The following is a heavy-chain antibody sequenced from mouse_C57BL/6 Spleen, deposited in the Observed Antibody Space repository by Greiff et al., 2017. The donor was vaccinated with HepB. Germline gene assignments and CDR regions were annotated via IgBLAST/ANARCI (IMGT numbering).Heavy chain of an antibody. V-gene: IGHV5-16*01. CDR2: INYDGSST. Sequence: EVKLMESEGGLVQPGSSMKLSCTASGFTFSDYYMAWVRQVPEKGLEWVANINYDGSSTYYLDSLKSRFIISRDNAKNILYLQMSSLKSEDTATYYCARRGYLYAMDYWGQGTSVTVSS. J-gene: IGHJ4*01. CDR3: ARRGYLYAMDY. CDR1: GFTFSDYY. D-gene: IGHD5-1*01.